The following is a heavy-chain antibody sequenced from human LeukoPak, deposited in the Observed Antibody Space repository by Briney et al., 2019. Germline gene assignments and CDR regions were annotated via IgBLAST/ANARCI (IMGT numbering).Heavy chain of an antibody. J-gene: IGHJ6*03. Sequence: GGSLRLSCAASGFTFSSYEVNWVRQAPGKGLEWVSYISSSGSTIYYADSVKGRFTISRDNAKNSLYLQMNSLRAEDTAVYYCAREVGHYYYYYYYMDVWGKGTTVTVSS. D-gene: IGHD1-26*01. CDR1: GFTFSSYE. CDR2: ISSSGSTI. V-gene: IGHV3-48*03. CDR3: AREVGHYYYYYYYMDV.